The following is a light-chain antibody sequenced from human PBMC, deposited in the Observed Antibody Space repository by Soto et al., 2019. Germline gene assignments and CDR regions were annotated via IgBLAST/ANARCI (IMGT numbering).Light chain of an antibody. CDR3: EAWDDSLRGHVV. J-gene: IGLJ2*01. V-gene: IGLV1-44*01. Sequence: QSVLTLALSASGTPGQRVTISCSGSSSDIGSKTVNWYQQVPGTAPKLLIYTDNQRPSGVPDRFSGSKSGTSASLAISGLPSKDEADYYCEAWDDSLRGHVVFGGGTKLTVL. CDR2: TDN. CDR1: SSDIGSKT.